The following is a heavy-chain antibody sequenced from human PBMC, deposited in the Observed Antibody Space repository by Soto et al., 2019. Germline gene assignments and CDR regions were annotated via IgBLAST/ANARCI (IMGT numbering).Heavy chain of an antibody. V-gene: IGHV3-33*01. D-gene: IGHD2-2*01. CDR1: GFTFSSYG. CDR3: ASRSPALHY. Sequence: PGGSLRLSCAASGFTFSSYGVHWVRQAPGKGLEWVAVIWYDGSNKYYADFVKGRFTISRDNSKNTLYLQMNSLRAEDTAVYYCASRSPALHYWGQGTVVTAPQ. J-gene: IGHJ4*02. CDR2: IWYDGSNK.